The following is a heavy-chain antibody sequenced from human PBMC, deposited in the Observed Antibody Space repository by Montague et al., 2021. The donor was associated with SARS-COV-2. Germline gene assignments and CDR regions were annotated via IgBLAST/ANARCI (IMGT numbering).Heavy chain of an antibody. D-gene: IGHD6-6*01. CDR2: INSRSTYT. CDR3: AREANLATRPGWSDWFAP. Sequence: SLRLSCAASGFNFSDYYMTLVRQAPGKGLEWISYINSRSTYTNYADSLKVRFTISRDNAKNSLYLQMDSLRAEDTGVYYCAREANLATRPGWSDWFAPWGQGTLVTVSS. J-gene: IGHJ5*02. V-gene: IGHV3-11*06. CDR1: GFNFSDYY.